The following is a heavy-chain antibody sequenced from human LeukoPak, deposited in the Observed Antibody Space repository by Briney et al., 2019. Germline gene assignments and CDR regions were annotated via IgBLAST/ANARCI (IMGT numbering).Heavy chain of an antibody. CDR3: ARDSGTTGEVKFDP. CDR2: MYHSGST. V-gene: IGHV4-38-2*02. Sequence: PSETLSLTCTVSGYSISSGHYWGWIRQPPGKGLEWIGSMYHSGSTYYNPPLKSRVTIPEDTSKNQFSLKLRSVTAADTAVYYCARDSGTTGEVKFDPWGQGTLVTVSS. D-gene: IGHD3-10*01. J-gene: IGHJ5*02. CDR1: GYSISSGHY.